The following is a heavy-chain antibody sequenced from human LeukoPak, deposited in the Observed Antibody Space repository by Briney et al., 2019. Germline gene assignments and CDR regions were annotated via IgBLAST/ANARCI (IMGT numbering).Heavy chain of an antibody. J-gene: IGHJ4*02. D-gene: IGHD3-10*01. CDR3: ARGTHISMVRGVMDF. Sequence: PGGSLRLSCAASGFTFSSYAMHWVRQAPGKGLEWVAVISYDGSNKYYADSVKGRFTISRDNSKNTLYLQMNSLRAEDTAVYFCARGTHISMVRGVMDFWGQGTLVTVS. V-gene: IGHV3-30*04. CDR1: GFTFSSYA. CDR2: ISYDGSNK.